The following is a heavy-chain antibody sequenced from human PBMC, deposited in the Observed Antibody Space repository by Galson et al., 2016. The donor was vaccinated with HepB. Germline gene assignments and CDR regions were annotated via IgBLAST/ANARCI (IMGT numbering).Heavy chain of an antibody. V-gene: IGHV3-23*01. CDR3: AKGHRFWPGFDY. J-gene: IGHJ4*02. D-gene: IGHD3-3*01. CDR1: GFTFSSYA. Sequence: SLRLSCAASGFTFSSYAMSWIRQAPGKGLEWVSAISRNGYSTYSADSVKGRFAISRDNSKNTLFLQMTSLRAKDTAVYYCAKGHRFWPGFDYWGQGTLVNVSS. CDR2: ISRNGYST.